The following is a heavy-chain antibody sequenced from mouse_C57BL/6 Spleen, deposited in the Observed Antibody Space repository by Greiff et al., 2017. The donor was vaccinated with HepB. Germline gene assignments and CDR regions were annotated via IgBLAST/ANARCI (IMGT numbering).Heavy chain of an antibody. CDR1: GFTFTDYC. J-gene: IGHJ4*01. Sequence: VQLQQSGAELVRPGASVKLSCTASGFTFTDYCMHWVKQRPEQGLEWIGRIDPDDGDTEYAPKFQGKATMTADTASNTAYLQLSSLTSEDSAVYDCTSGCYDYDGAMDDWGQGTTVTVSS. CDR3: TSGCYDYDGAMDD. CDR2: IDPDDGDT. V-gene: IGHV14-1*01. D-gene: IGHD2-4*01.